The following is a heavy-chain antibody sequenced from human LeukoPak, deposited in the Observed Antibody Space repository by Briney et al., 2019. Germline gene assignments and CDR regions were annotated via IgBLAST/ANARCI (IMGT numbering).Heavy chain of an antibody. V-gene: IGHV3-23*01. CDR3: AKQSYARSLGE. J-gene: IGHJ4*02. CDR1: GFPFSDFS. CDR2: TNSGGTTT. Sequence: PGGSLRLSCATSGFPFSDFSMTWVRQAPGKGLEWISTTNSGGTTTYYAESVKGRFTIPRDNFKNALYLQKSSLRVEDTAIYYCAKQSYARSLGEGGPGTLVTVSS. D-gene: IGHD3-10*02.